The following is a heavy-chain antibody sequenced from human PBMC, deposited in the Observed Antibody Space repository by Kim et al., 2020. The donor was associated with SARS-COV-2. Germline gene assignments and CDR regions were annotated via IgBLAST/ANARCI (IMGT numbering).Heavy chain of an antibody. CDR2: ISYDGSNK. CDR1: GFTFSSYA. V-gene: IGHV3-30*04. D-gene: IGHD3-16*02. CDR3: ARGLWGADYDYVWGSYRYYYYYYGMDV. J-gene: IGHJ6*02. Sequence: GGSLRLSCAASGFTFSSYAMHWVRQAPGKGLEWVAVISYDGSNKYYADSVKGRFTISRDNSKNTLYLQMNSLRAEDTAVYYCARGLWGADYDYVWGSYRYYYYYYGMDVWGQGTTVTVSS.